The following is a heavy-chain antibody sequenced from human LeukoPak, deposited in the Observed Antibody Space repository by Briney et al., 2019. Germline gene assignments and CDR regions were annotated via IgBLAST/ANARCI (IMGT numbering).Heavy chain of an antibody. V-gene: IGHV1-69*13. CDR1: GATVSSYA. Sequence: SVKLSCKASGATVSSYAISWVRQAPGPGLEWMGGMIPIFGIANYAQKFQGRVTITADESTSTAYMELSSLRSEDTAVYYCARCKDLGYYGSGMQAHDAFDIWGQGTMVTVSS. CDR3: ARCKDLGYYGSGMQAHDAFDI. J-gene: IGHJ3*02. CDR2: MIPIFGIA. D-gene: IGHD3-10*01.